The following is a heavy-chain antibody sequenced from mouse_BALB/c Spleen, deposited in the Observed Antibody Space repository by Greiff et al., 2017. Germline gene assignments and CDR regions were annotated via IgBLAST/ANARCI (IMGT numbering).Heavy chain of an antibody. CDR3: ARSPNYYGSRGAWFAY. CDR2: INPSSGYT. Sequence: VQLQQSAAELARPGASVKMSCKASGYTFTSYTMHWVKQRPGQGLEWIGYINPSSGYTEYNQKFKDKTTLTADKSSSTAYMQLSSLTSEDSAVYYCARSPNYYGSRGAWFAYWGQGTLVTVSA. D-gene: IGHD1-1*01. CDR1: GYTFTSYT. J-gene: IGHJ3*01. V-gene: IGHV1-4*02.